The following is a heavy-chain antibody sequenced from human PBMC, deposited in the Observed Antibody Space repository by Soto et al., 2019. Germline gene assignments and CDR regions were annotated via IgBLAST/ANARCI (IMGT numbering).Heavy chain of an antibody. CDR2: ISYDGSNK. J-gene: IGHJ4*02. CDR1: VFPFSSYG. Sequence: HHGGSMRLSCAASVFPFSSYGMHWVRQAPGKGLEWVAVISYDGSNKYYADSVKGRFTISRDNSKNTLYLQMNSLRAEDTAVYYSAKDSRITMIVAPFDYWGQGTLVTVSS. CDR3: AKDSRITMIVAPFDY. D-gene: IGHD3-22*01. V-gene: IGHV3-30*18.